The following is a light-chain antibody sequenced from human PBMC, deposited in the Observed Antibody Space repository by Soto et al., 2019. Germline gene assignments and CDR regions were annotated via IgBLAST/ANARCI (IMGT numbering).Light chain of an antibody. J-gene: IGKJ4*01. Sequence: VLTPSPGTLSLSPGDRATLSCRASQSVSSSYLAWYQQNPGQAPRLLIYGASSRATGIPDRFSGSGSGTDFTLTISRLEPEDFAVYYRQQYGSSPKTFGGGTKVDI. CDR3: QQYGSSPKT. CDR2: GAS. CDR1: QSVSSSY. V-gene: IGKV3-20*01.